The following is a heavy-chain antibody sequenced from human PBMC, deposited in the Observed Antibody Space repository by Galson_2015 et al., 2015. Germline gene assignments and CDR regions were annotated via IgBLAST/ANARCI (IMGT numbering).Heavy chain of an antibody. CDR3: ARGPLLNRFDP. J-gene: IGHJ5*02. D-gene: IGHD2/OR15-2a*01. Sequence: ETLSLTCTVSGGSVSSGSYYLNWIRQPPGKGLEWIGYIYYSGSTKYNPSLKSRVTISGDKSKNQFSLKLSSVTAADTAVYYCARGPLLNRFDPWGQGILVTVSS. CDR1: GGSVSSGSYY. V-gene: IGHV4-61*01. CDR2: IYYSGST.